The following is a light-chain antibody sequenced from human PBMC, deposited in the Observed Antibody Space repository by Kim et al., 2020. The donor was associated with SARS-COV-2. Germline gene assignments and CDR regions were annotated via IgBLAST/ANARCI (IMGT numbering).Light chain of an antibody. CDR3: GADHGSGSNFVWV. J-gene: IGLJ3*02. Sequence: FPLSSGYSNYKVDWYQQRPGKGPRFVMRVGTGGIVGSKGDGIPDRFSVLGSGLNRYLTIKNIQEEDESDYHCGADHGSGSNFVWVFGRGTQLTVL. V-gene: IGLV9-49*01. CDR1: SGYSNYK. CDR2: VGTGGIVG.